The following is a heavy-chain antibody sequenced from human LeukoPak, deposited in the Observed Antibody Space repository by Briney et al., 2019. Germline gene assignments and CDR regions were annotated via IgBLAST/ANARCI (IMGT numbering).Heavy chain of an antibody. Sequence: GGSLRLSCAASGFSVSNTYMSWVRQAPGKGLEWVSIIYSGGNAYYADSVKGRFTISRDNSKNTLYLQMNRLRPEDTAVYYCARGTVTAPDYWGQGTLVTVSS. CDR3: ARGTVTAPDY. CDR2: IYSGGNA. V-gene: IGHV3-53*01. CDR1: GFSVSNTY. D-gene: IGHD2-21*02. J-gene: IGHJ4*02.